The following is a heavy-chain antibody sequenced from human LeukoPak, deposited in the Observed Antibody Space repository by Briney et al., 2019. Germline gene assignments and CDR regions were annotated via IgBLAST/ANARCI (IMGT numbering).Heavy chain of an antibody. CDR3: ATLERYCSSTSCYGGIDY. D-gene: IGHD2-2*01. Sequence: PSETLSLTCTVSGGSISSGGYYWSWIRQHPGKGLEWIGYIYYSGSTYYNPSLKSRVTISVDTSKNQFSLKLSSVTAADTAVYYCATLERYCSSTSCYGGIDYWGQGTLVTVSS. CDR2: IYYSGST. J-gene: IGHJ4*02. V-gene: IGHV4-30-4*08. CDR1: GGSISSGGYY.